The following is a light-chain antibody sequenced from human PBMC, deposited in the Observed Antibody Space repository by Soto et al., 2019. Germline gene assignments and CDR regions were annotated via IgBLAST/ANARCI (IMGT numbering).Light chain of an antibody. Sequence: QSALTQPASVSGSPGQSITISCTGTSRDVGGYNYVSWYQQHPGKAPKLMIYEVSKRPSGVPDCFSGSKSGNTASLTVSGLQAEDEADYYCPSYAGSNNFFYVFGTGTKVTVL. CDR3: PSYAGSNNFFYV. V-gene: IGLV2-8*01. CDR1: SRDVGGYNY. J-gene: IGLJ1*01. CDR2: EVS.